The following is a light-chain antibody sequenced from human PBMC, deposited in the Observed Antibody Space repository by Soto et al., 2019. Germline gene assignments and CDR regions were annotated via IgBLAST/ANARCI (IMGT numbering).Light chain of an antibody. Sequence: DIQMTLSPSTLSASVGDRVTITCRASQSISSWLAWYQQKPGTAPNLLIYKASTLQSGVPSRFSGSGSGTEFTLTISSLQPDDFATYYCQQYSDYWTFGQGTKVEIK. CDR3: QQYSDYWT. V-gene: IGKV1-5*03. CDR2: KAS. J-gene: IGKJ1*01. CDR1: QSISSW.